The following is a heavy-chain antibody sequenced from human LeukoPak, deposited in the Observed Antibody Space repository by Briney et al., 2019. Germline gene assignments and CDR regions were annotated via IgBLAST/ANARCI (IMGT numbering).Heavy chain of an antibody. Sequence: TPSETLSLTCAVSGGSISSGDYSWSWIRQPPGKGLEWIGYIFQSGSTYYNPSLKSRVTISVDRSKNQFSLKLSSVTAADTAVYYCARVGSDWNGVRYNWFDPWGQGTLVTVSS. V-gene: IGHV4-30-2*01. CDR2: IFQSGST. CDR3: ARVGSDWNGVRYNWFDP. J-gene: IGHJ5*02. CDR1: GGSISSGDYS. D-gene: IGHD1-1*01.